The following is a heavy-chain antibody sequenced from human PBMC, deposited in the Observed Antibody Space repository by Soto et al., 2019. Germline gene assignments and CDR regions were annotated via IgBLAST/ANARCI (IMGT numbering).Heavy chain of an antibody. CDR1: GFTFSSYG. Sequence: QVQLVESGGGVVQPGRSLRLSCAASGFTFSSYGMHWVRQAPGKGLEWVAVISYDGSNKYYADSVKGRFTISRDNSKNTLYLQMNSLRAEDTAVYYCAKLRWIWSGYSDYFDYWGQGTLVTVSS. CDR2: ISYDGSNK. J-gene: IGHJ4*02. CDR3: AKLRWIWSGYSDYFDY. D-gene: IGHD3-3*01. V-gene: IGHV3-30*18.